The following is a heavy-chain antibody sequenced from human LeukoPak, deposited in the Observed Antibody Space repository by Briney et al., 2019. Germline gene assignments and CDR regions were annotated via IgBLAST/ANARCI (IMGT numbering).Heavy chain of an antibody. J-gene: IGHJ5*02. D-gene: IGHD3-22*01. V-gene: IGHV4-30-2*01. CDR3: ARSLYDSSGYYFEGWFDP. CDR2: IYHSGST. Sequence: SETLSLTCAVSGGSISSGGYSWSWIRQPPGKGLEWIGYIYHSGSTYYNPSLKSRVTISVDRSKNQISLKLSSVTAADTAVYYCARSLYDSSGYYFEGWFDPWGQGTLVTVSS. CDR1: GGSISSGGYS.